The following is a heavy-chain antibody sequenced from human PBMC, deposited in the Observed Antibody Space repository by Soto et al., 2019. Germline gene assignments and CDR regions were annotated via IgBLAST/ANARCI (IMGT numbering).Heavy chain of an antibody. J-gene: IGHJ4*02. CDR3: ARSLLGIVLTNFDY. Sequence: EVQLVESGGALVKPGGSLRLSCAASGFTFTDYTMSWVRQAPGKGLEWVSSIYSSSMYIYYADSVRGRFTISRDNAKNSLYLQMNNLKGDDTAVYYCARSLLGIVLTNFDYWGQGTLVTVSS. CDR1: GFTFTDYT. V-gene: IGHV3-21*01. CDR2: IYSSSMYI. D-gene: IGHD3-22*01.